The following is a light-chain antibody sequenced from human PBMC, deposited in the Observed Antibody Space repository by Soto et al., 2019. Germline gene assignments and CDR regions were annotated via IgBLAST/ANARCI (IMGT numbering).Light chain of an antibody. J-gene: IGKJ5*01. CDR1: QGISSY. Sequence: RTTQSPSALSDYTVERVTVTRRASQGISSYLAWYQQKPGKAPKLLIYAASTLQGGVPSRFSGSGSGTEFTLTISSLQPEDFATYYCQKLNSYPINFGKGKRRAIK. V-gene: IGKV1-8*01. CDR3: QKLNSYPIN. CDR2: AAS.